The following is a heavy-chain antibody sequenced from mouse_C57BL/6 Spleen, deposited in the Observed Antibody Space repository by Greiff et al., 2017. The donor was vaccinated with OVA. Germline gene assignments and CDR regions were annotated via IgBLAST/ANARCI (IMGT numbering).Heavy chain of an antibody. D-gene: IGHD1-1*01. CDR1: GYAFSSSW. CDR3: ARQLITTVVADY. V-gene: IGHV1-82*01. J-gene: IGHJ2*01. CDR2: IYPGDGDT. Sequence: VKLVESGPELVKPGASVKISCKASGYAFSSSWMNWVKQRPGQGLEWIGRIYPGDGDTNYNGKFKGKATLTADKSSSTAYMQLSSLTSEDSAVYFCARQLITTVVADYWGQGTTLTVSS.